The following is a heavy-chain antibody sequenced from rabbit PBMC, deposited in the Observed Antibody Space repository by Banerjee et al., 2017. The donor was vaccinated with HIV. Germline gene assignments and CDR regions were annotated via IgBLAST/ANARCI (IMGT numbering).Heavy chain of an antibody. CDR3: VRDSGGL. CDR2: IYPDYGST. J-gene: IGHJ3*01. CDR1: GIDFSGFG. Sequence: QEKLVESGGGMVTLGASLTINCKASGIDFSGFGINWVRQAPGKGLEWIANIYPDYGSTDYANWAKGRFTISKTSSTTVTLQMTSLTGADTATYFCVRDSGGLWGQGTLVTVS. V-gene: IGHV1S45*01.